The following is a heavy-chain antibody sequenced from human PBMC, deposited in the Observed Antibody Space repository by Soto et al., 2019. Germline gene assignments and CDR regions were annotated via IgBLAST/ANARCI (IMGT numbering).Heavy chain of an antibody. J-gene: IGHJ6*02. Sequence: GESLKISCKGSGYSFTSYWISWVRQMPGKGLEWLGRIDPSDSYTNYSPSFQGHVTISADKSISTAYLQWSSLKASDTAMYYCATRGYYDSSGYIYYYYGMDVWGQGTTVTVSS. V-gene: IGHV5-10-1*01. D-gene: IGHD3-22*01. CDR2: IDPSDSYT. CDR3: ATRGYYDSSGYIYYYYGMDV. CDR1: GYSFTSYW.